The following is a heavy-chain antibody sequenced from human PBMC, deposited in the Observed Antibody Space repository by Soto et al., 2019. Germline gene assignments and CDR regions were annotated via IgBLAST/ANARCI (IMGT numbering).Heavy chain of an antibody. V-gene: IGHV3-66*01. CDR3: ARDQTPRGLLWFGELSYYYYYYMDV. D-gene: IGHD3-10*01. J-gene: IGHJ6*03. CDR1: GFTVSSNY. Sequence: LSLTCAASGFTVSSNYMSWVRQAPGKGLEWVSVIYSGGSTYYADSVKGRFTISRDNSKNTLYLQMNSLRAEDTAVYYCARDQTPRGLLWFGELSYYYYYYMDVWGKGTTVTVSS. CDR2: IYSGGST.